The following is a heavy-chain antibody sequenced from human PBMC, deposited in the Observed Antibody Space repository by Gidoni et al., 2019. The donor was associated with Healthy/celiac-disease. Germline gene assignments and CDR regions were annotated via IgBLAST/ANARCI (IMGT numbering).Heavy chain of an antibody. Sequence: GLEWMGWMNPNSGNTGYAQKFQGRVTMTRNTSISTAYMELSSLRSEDTAVYYCARRHIQLWAGGIYYYYYYGMDVWGQGTTVTVSS. V-gene: IGHV1-8*01. CDR3: ARRHIQLWAGGIYYYYYYGMDV. J-gene: IGHJ6*02. CDR2: MNPNSGNT. D-gene: IGHD5-18*01.